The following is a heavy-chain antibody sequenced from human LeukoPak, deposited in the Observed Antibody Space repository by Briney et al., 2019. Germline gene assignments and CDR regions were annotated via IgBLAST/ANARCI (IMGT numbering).Heavy chain of an antibody. CDR3: ARRGRWLQSGFDY. D-gene: IGHD5-24*01. CDR2: INHSGST. CDR1: GGSFSGYY. J-gene: IGHJ4*02. Sequence: PSETLSLTCAVYGGSFSGYYWSWIRQPPGKGLEWIGEINHSGSTNYNPSLKSRVTISVDTSKNQFSLKLSSVTAADTAVYYCARRGRWLQSGFDYWGQGTLVTVSS. V-gene: IGHV4-34*01.